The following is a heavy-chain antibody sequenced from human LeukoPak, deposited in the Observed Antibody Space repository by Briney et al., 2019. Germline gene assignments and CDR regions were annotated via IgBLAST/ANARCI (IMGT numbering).Heavy chain of an antibody. D-gene: IGHD3-3*01. CDR1: GFTFSSYG. CDR3: ARETGKRDFWSGYYYYYYMDV. CDR2: ISYDGSNK. J-gene: IGHJ6*03. Sequence: GGSLRLSCAASGFTFSSYGMHWVRQAPGKGLEWVAVISYDGSNKYYADSVKGRFTISRDNSKNTLYLQMNSLRAEDTAVYYCARETGKRDFWSGYYYYYYMDVWGKGTTVTVSS. V-gene: IGHV3-30*03.